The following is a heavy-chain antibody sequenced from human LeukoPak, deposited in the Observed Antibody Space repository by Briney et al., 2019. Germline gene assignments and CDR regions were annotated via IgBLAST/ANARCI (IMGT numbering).Heavy chain of an antibody. D-gene: IGHD6-6*01. J-gene: IGHJ4*02. Sequence: SETLSLTCAVSGGSISSYYWGWIRQPPGKGLEWVASFYYSGSTYYNPSLKSRVTMSVDTSKNQFSLMLTSVTAADTAVYYCAREAYSSSEGVYYFDYWGQGTLITVSS. V-gene: IGHV4-39*01. CDR1: GGSISSYY. CDR2: FYYSGST. CDR3: AREAYSSSEGVYYFDY.